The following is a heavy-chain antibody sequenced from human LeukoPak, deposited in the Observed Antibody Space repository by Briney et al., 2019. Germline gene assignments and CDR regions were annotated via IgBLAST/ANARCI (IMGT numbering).Heavy chain of an antibody. J-gene: IGHJ1*01. CDR3: ATYCSHTSCHTGGGFQH. Sequence: SQTLSLTCTVSGGSISSGGYFWSWIRQPAGKGLEWIGRIYTSGGTNYNPSLNSRVTVSIDTSTNQFSLRLISVTAADTAVYYCATYCSHTSCHTGGGFQHWGQGTLVTVSS. CDR1: GGSISSGGYF. V-gene: IGHV4-61*02. CDR2: IYTSGGT. D-gene: IGHD2-2*02.